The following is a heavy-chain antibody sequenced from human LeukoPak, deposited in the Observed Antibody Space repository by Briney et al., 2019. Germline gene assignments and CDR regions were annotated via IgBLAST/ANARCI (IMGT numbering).Heavy chain of an antibody. V-gene: IGHV1-2*02. CDR2: INPNSGGT. D-gene: IGHD3-3*01. Sequence: ASVKVSCKASGYTFTGYYMHWVRRAPGQGLEWMGWINPNSGGTNYAQKFQGRVTMTRDTSISTAYMELSRLRSDDTAVYYCARGYYDFWSGYWYYWGQGTLVTVSS. CDR1: GYTFTGYY. CDR3: ARGYYDFWSGYWYY. J-gene: IGHJ4*02.